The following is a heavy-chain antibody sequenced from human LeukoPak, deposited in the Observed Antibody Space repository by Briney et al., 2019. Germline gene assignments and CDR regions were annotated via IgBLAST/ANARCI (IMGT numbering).Heavy chain of an antibody. CDR2: INHSGST. V-gene: IGHV4-34*01. D-gene: IGHD2-15*01. Sequence: SETLSLTCAVYGGSFSGYYWSWIRQPPGKGLEWIGEINHSGSTNYNPSLKSRVTISVDKSKNQFSLKLSSVTAADTAVYYCANRGVGVVVVAMDVWGKGTTVTVSS. CDR3: ANRGVGVVVVAMDV. CDR1: GGSFSGYY. J-gene: IGHJ6*03.